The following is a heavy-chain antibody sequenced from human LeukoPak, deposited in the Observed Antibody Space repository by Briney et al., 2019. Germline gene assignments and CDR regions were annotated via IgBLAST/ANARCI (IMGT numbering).Heavy chain of an antibody. CDR3: ARRWFGELFDY. V-gene: IGHV4-39*01. D-gene: IGHD3-10*01. J-gene: IGHJ4*02. CDR2: IYYSGST. Sequence: WIGTIYYSGSTYSNPSLTSRVTISVDTSKNQFSLKLSSVTAADTAVYYCARRWFGELFDYWGQGTLVTVSS.